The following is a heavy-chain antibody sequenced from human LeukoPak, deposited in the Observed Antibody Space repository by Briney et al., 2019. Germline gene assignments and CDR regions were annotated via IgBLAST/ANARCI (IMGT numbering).Heavy chain of an antibody. CDR2: IIPILGIA. CDR1: GGTFSSYA. D-gene: IGHD3-22*01. Sequence: GASAKVSCKASGGTFSSYAISWVRQAPGQGPEWMGRIIPILGIANYAQKFQGRVTITADKSTSTAYMELSSLRSEDTAVYYCAREVDYYGGDYWGQGTLVTVSS. CDR3: AREVDYYGGDY. J-gene: IGHJ4*02. V-gene: IGHV1-69*04.